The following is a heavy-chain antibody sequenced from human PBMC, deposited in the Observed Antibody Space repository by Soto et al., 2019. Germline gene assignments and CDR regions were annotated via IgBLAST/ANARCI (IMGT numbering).Heavy chain of an antibody. D-gene: IGHD2-21*01. J-gene: IGHJ6*04. CDR3: AKNGDCGGPPGGMDL. CDR1: GYTFTRYY. Sequence: ASVKVSCKSSGYTFTRYYLHWVRQAPRQGLEWMGWINPKNGGTSYARNFQGRITMTRDTSISTAYMQLSRLRSDDTAVYYCAKNGDCGGPPGGMDLWGTGPTVTVSS. V-gene: IGHV1-2*02. CDR2: INPKNGGT.